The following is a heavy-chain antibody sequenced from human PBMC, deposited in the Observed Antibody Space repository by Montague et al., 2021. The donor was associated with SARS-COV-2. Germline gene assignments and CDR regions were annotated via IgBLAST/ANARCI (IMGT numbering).Heavy chain of an antibody. CDR2: VYTSGST. J-gene: IGHJ6*02. Sequence: SETLSLTCTVSGVSIRNYYWTWIRQPAGKGLEWMWRVYTSGSTTSNPSLKSRVSMSVATSKNQFSLNVTSVTAADTAISYCARESGYSSGLSYYYVMDVWGQGTPVTV. CDR1: GVSIRNYY. V-gene: IGHV4-4*07. D-gene: IGHD6-19*01. CDR3: ARESGYSSGLSYYYVMDV.